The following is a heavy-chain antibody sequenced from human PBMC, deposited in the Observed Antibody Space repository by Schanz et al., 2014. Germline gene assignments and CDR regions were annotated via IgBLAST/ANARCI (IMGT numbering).Heavy chain of an antibody. V-gene: IGHV3-23*01. J-gene: IGHJ4*02. D-gene: IGHD2-8*02. CDR3: AKTLFPGGTQAFGN. CDR1: GFSFGNYG. Sequence: EVQLLESGGGLVQPGGSLRLSCEASGFSFGNYGMSWVRQAPGKGLEWVSGFDAHDGRAYYADSAKGRFTISRDNSKSTLYVEMNSRRVEDTAVYYCAKTLFPGGTQAFGNWGRGTLVTDSS. CDR2: FDAHDGRA.